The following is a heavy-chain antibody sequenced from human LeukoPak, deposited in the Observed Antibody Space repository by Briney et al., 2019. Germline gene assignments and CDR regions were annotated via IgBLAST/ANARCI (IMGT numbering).Heavy chain of an antibody. CDR1: GFTFSFYA. CDR2: ISGTSGST. CDR3: AKEWFRGVIYYYMDV. D-gene: IGHD3-10*01. Sequence: GGSLRLSCSASGFTFSFYALSWVRQAPGQGLEWVSAISGTSGSTFYADSVKGRFTISRDNSKKTPFLQMNSLRAEDTAVYYCAKEWFRGVIYYYMDVWGKGTTVTVSS. V-gene: IGHV3-23*01. J-gene: IGHJ6*03.